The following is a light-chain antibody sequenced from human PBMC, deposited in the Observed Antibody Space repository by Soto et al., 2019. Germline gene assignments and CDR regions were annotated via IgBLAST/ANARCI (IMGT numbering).Light chain of an antibody. Sequence: QSVLTQPASVSGSPGQSVTISCTGTSSDVGGYNFVSWYQRHPGKAPKLMIYEVSKRPSGIPDRFSGSKSGNTASLTVSGLQAEDEADYYCSSYAGNRHFYVFGTGTKVTVL. CDR1: SSDVGGYNF. J-gene: IGLJ1*01. CDR3: SSYAGNRHFYV. V-gene: IGLV2-8*01. CDR2: EVS.